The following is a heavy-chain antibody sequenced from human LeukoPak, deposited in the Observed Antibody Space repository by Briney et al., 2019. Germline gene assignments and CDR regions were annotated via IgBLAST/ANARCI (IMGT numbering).Heavy chain of an antibody. V-gene: IGHV3-23*01. J-gene: IGHJ2*01. CDR3: AKGPDNGLKWYFDL. Sequence: GGSLRLSCAASGFTFSSYAMSWVRQAPGKGLEWVSAISASGDYTYYADSVKGRFTMSRDNSKNTLYLQMNSLRAEDTAVYYCAKGPDNGLKWYFDLWGRGTLVTVSS. D-gene: IGHD4-17*01. CDR1: GFTFSSYA. CDR2: ISASGDYT.